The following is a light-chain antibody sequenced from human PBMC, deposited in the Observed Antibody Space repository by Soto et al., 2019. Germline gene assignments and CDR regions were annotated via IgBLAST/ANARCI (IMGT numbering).Light chain of an antibody. V-gene: IGKV1-12*01. Sequence: DIQMTQTPSSVSASVGDRVNITCRASQGITNWLAWYQQKPGKAPKLLIYAASGLPSGVPSRFSGSGSGTDFTLTISSLQAEDFATYYCQQANSFPRTFGGGTKV. CDR3: QQANSFPRT. CDR2: AAS. J-gene: IGKJ4*01. CDR1: QGITNW.